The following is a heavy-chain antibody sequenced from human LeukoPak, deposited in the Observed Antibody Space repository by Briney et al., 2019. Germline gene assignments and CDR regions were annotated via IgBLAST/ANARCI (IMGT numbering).Heavy chain of an antibody. D-gene: IGHD3-10*02. V-gene: IGHV3-48*04. J-gene: IGHJ6*04. Sequence: GGSLRLSCAASGFTFTSYGMNWVRQAPGKGLEWVSYISSSGSTIYYADSVKGRFTISRDNAKNSLYLQMNSLRAEDTAVYYCAELGITMIGGVWGKGTTVTISS. CDR1: GFTFTSYG. CDR3: AELGITMIGGV. CDR2: ISSSGSTI.